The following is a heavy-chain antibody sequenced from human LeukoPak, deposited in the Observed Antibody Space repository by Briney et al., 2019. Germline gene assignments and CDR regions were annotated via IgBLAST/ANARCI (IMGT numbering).Heavy chain of an antibody. D-gene: IGHD2-2*01. J-gene: IGHJ3*02. Sequence: GGSLRLSCAASGFTFSSYAMSWVRQAPGKGLEWVSAISGSGGGTYYADSVKGRFTISRDNSKNTLYLQMNSLRAEDTAVYYCAKDYRYCTSTSCYGDGAFDIWGQGTMVTVSS. V-gene: IGHV3-23*01. CDR1: GFTFSSYA. CDR3: AKDYRYCTSTSCYGDGAFDI. CDR2: ISGSGGGT.